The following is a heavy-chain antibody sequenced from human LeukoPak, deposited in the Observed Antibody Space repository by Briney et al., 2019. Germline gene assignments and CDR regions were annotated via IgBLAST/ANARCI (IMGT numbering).Heavy chain of an antibody. D-gene: IGHD6-19*01. CDR3: ANPPGIAVAGPSYYYYGMDV. Sequence: TGGSLRLSCAASGFTFSSYAMSWVRQAPGKGLEWVSAISGSGGSTYYADSVKGRFTISRDNSKNTVYLQMNSLRAEDTAVYYCANPPGIAVAGPSYYYYGMDVWGQGTTVTVSS. J-gene: IGHJ6*02. V-gene: IGHV3-23*01. CDR1: GFTFSSYA. CDR2: ISGSGGST.